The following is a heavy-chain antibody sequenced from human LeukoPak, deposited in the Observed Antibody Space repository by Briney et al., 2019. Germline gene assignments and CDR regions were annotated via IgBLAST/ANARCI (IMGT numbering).Heavy chain of an antibody. CDR1: GGIFSSYA. CDR3: ARMSGSYYVRIDY. CDR2: IIPIFGTR. D-gene: IGHD1-26*01. J-gene: IGHJ4*02. V-gene: IGHV1-69*13. Sequence: SVKVSCTASGGIFSSYAISWVRQAPGQGLEWMGGIIPIFGTRNYAHKFQVRVTITAAESTGTAYMDLSSLTSEDTAVYYCARMSGSYYVRIDYWGQGTLVTVSS.